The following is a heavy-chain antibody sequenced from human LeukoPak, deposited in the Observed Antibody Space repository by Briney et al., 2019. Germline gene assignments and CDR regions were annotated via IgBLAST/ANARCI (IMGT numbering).Heavy chain of an antibody. CDR3: AREAVAAAQVFDP. V-gene: IGHV1-69*06. J-gene: IGHJ5*02. CDR2: IIPIFGTA. Sequence: GASVKVSCKASGGTFSSYAIGWVRQAPGQGLEWMGGIIPIFGTANYAQKFQGRVTITADKSTSTAYMELSSLRSEDTAVYYCAREAVAAAQVFDPWGQGTLVTVSS. CDR1: GGTFSSYA. D-gene: IGHD6-19*01.